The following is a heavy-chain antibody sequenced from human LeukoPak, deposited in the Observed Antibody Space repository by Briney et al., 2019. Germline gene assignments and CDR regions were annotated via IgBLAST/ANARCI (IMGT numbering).Heavy chain of an antibody. CDR1: GYTFTGYY. CDR2: ISAYNGNT. V-gene: IGHV1-18*04. D-gene: IGHD1-26*01. J-gene: IGHJ4*02. Sequence: ASVKVSCKASGYTFTGYYMHWVRQAPGQGLEWMGWISAYNGNTNYAQKLQGRVTMTTDTSTSTAYMELRSLRSDDTAVYYCARGAWIVGATQGDYWGQGTLVTVSS. CDR3: ARGAWIVGATQGDY.